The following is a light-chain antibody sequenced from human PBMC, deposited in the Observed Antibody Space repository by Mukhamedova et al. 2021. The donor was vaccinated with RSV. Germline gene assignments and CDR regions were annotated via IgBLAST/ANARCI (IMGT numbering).Light chain of an antibody. J-gene: IGKJ3*01. CDR3: QQYDDIFT. Sequence: WYQRRVHGKAPDLLIYDASKLEAGVPSRFSGSGSGTDFTFTISSLQPEDIATYFCQQYDDIFTFGLGPEWISN. V-gene: IGKV1-33*01. CDR2: DAS.